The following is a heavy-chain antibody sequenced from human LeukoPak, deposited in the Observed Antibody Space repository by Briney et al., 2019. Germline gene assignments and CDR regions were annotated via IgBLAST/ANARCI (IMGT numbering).Heavy chain of an antibody. CDR2: INHSGST. D-gene: IGHD6-13*01. J-gene: IGHJ5*02. CDR3: ARGYPVAAAGYNWFDP. V-gene: IGHV4-34*01. Sequence: SETLSLTCAVYGGSFSGYYWSWIRQPPGKGLEWIGEINHSGSTNYNPSLKSRVTISVDKSKNQFSLKLSSVTAADTAVYYCARGYPVAAAGYNWFDPWGQGTLVTVSS. CDR1: GGSFSGYY.